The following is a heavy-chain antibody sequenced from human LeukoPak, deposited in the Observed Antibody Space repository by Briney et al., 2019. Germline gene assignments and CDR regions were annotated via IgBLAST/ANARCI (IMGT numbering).Heavy chain of an antibody. D-gene: IGHD5-18*01. CDR1: GFTFSSYE. CDR3: ARDSGYSYGAFDP. Sequence: GRSLRLSCAASGFTFSSYEMNWVRQAPGKVLEWVSYISSSGRTMYYADSVKGRFTISRENAKNSLYLQMNSLRAEDTAVYYCARDSGYSYGAFDPWGQGTLVTVSS. V-gene: IGHV3-48*03. J-gene: IGHJ5*02. CDR2: ISSSGRTM.